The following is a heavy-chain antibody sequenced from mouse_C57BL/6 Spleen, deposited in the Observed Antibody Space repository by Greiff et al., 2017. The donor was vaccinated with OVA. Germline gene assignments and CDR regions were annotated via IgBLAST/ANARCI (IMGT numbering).Heavy chain of an antibody. CDR1: GYAFSSYW. CDR2: IYPGDGDT. J-gene: IGHJ4*01. Sequence: QVHVKQSGAELVKPGASVKISCKASGYAFSSYWMNWVKQRPGKGLEWIGQIYPGDGDTNYNGKFKGKATLTADKSSSTAYMQLSSLTSEDSAVYFCARPYSNYDAMDYWGQGTSVTVSS. D-gene: IGHD2-5*01. CDR3: ARPYSNYDAMDY. V-gene: IGHV1-80*01.